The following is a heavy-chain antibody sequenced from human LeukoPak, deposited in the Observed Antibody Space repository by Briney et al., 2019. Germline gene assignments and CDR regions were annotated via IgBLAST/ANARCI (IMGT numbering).Heavy chain of an antibody. J-gene: IGHJ5*02. CDR3: ARSPYYDFWSGQVDFDP. CDR1: GLTFSNSA. V-gene: IGHV3-23*01. CDR2: ISVGSDVI. Sequence: PGGSLRLSCAVSGLTFSNSAMSWVRQAPGKGLEWVSAISVGSDVIYYADSVKGRFAISRDNSKHTVYLQMNSLRAEDTAVYYCARSPYYDFWSGQVDFDPWGQGTLVTVSS. D-gene: IGHD3-3*01.